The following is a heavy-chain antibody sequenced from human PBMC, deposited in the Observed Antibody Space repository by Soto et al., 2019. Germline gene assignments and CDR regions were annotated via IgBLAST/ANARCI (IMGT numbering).Heavy chain of an antibody. CDR2: ISSSSSTI. CDR3: ARPRGYSYVLPDY. V-gene: IGHV3-48*02. CDR1: GFTFSSYS. J-gene: IGHJ4*02. D-gene: IGHD5-18*01. Sequence: EVQLVESGGGLVQPGGSLRLSCAASGFTFSSYSMNWVRQAPGKGREWVSYISSSSSTIYYADSVKGRFTISRDNAKNSLYLQMNSRRDEDTAVYYCARPRGYSYVLPDYWGQGTLVTVSS.